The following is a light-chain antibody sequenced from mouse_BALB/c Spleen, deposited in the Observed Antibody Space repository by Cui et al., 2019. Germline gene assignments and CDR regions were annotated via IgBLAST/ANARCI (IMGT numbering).Light chain of an antibody. CDR3: MQHLEYPT. J-gene: IGKJ2*01. Sequence: DIVMTQAAPSVSVTPVESVSISCRSSKSLLHRNGNTSLSWFLQKPGQSPQVLIYRMSNLASGVPDRFSGSGSGTAFTLGISRVEAEDVGVYYCMQHLEYPTFGGGTKLGIK. CDR2: RMS. CDR1: KSLLHRNGNTS. V-gene: IGKV2-137*01.